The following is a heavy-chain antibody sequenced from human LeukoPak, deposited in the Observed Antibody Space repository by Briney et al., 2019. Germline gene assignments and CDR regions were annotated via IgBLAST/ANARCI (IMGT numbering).Heavy chain of an antibody. CDR3: ARYYGDYFDL. Sequence: GGSLRLSCAASGFTFSSYGMHWVRQAPGKGLEWVAVIWYDGSNKYYADSVKGRFTISRDNSRNTLYLQMNSLRAEDTAVYYCARYYGDYFDLWGRGTLVTVSS. J-gene: IGHJ2*01. V-gene: IGHV3-33*01. CDR1: GFTFSSYG. D-gene: IGHD4-17*01. CDR2: IWYDGSNK.